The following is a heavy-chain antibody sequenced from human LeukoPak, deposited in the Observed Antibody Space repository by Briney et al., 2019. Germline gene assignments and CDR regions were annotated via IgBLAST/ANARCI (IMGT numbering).Heavy chain of an antibody. Sequence: PSETLSLTCTVSGGSISSDYWQWIRQPPGKGLEWVGYIYNSGNNHYNSSLKSRVTISIDTSKNQFSLKLASVTAADTAVYYCARGAPTNAFDVWGQGTMVTVSS. V-gene: IGHV4-59*12. CDR3: ARGAPTNAFDV. CDR1: GGSISSDY. J-gene: IGHJ3*01. CDR2: IYNSGNN. D-gene: IGHD1-14*01.